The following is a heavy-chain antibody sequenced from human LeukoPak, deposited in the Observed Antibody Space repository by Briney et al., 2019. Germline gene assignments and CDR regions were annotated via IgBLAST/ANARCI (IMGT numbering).Heavy chain of an antibody. CDR3: AVSLTTGGYYGMDV. D-gene: IGHD1-1*01. V-gene: IGHV1-24*01. CDR1: GYTLTELS. Sequence: ASVKVSCKVSGYTLTELSLHWVRQAPGKGLEWMGRFDPEDGETIYARKFQGRVTMTEDTSTDTAYMELSSLRSEDTAVYFCAVSLTTGGYYGMDVWGQGTTVTVSS. CDR2: FDPEDGET. J-gene: IGHJ6*02.